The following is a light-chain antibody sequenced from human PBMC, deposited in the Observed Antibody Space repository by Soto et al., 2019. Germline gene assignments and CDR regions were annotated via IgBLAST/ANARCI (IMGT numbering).Light chain of an antibody. CDR3: QQSYSPPPIT. V-gene: IGKV3-20*01. J-gene: IGKJ5*01. Sequence: EIVLTQSPGTLSLSPGQGATLSCRASQGVSSNFLAWYQQKPGQAPRLLIYGSSTRATGTPDKFSGSGSGTDFTLTISRLEPEDFATYYCQQSYSPPPITFGQGTRLEIK. CDR2: GSS. CDR1: QGVSSNF.